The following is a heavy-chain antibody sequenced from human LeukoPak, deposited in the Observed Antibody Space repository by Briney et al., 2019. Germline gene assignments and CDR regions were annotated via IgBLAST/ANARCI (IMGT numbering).Heavy chain of an antibody. Sequence: GGSLRLSCAASGFTFSSYSMTWVRQAPGKGLEWVSSISSSSSYIYYADSVKGRFTISRDNAKNSLYLQMNSLRAEDTAVYYCXXVERVIAAAGAFDIWGQGTMVTVSS. CDR1: GFTFSSYS. CDR3: XXVERVIAAAGAFDI. D-gene: IGHD6-13*01. CDR2: ISSSSSYI. V-gene: IGHV3-21*01. J-gene: IGHJ3*02.